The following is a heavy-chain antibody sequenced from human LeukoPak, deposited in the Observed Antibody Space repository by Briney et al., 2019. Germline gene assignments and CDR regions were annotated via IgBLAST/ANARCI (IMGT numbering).Heavy chain of an antibody. J-gene: IGHJ3*01. CDR3: ARHDGSSWYYAFDV. D-gene: IGHD6-13*01. CDR2: IYYSGST. V-gene: IGHV4-59*08. Sequence: PSETLSLTCTVSGVSISSYYWSWIRQPPGKGLERIGYIYYSGSTNYNPSLKSRVTISLDTSKNQFSLKLSSVTAADTAVYYCARHDGSSWYYAFDVWGQGTMVTVSS. CDR1: GVSISSYY.